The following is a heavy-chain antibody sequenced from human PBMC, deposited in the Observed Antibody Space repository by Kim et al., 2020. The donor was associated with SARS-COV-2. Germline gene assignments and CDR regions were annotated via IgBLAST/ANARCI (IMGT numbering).Heavy chain of an antibody. V-gene: IGHV3-30*07. J-gene: IGHJ5*02. D-gene: IGHD3-22*01. CDR3: ARDGSYDSSGYADWCDP. Sequence: VKGRFTISRDNSKNTLYLQMNSLRAEETAVYYCARDGSYDSSGYADWCDPWGQGTLVTVSS.